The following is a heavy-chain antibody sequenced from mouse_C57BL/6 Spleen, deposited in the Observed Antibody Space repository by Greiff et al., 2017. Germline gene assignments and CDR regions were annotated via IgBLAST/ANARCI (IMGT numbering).Heavy chain of an antibody. V-gene: IGHV5-17*01. D-gene: IGHD2-2*01. Sequence: EVMLVESGGGLVKPGGSLKLSCAASGFTFSDYRMHWVRQAPEKGLEWVAYISSGSSTIYYADTVKGRFTISRDNAKNTLFLQMTSLRSEDTAMYYCARHGYDGYFDYWGQGTTLTVSS. CDR1: GFTFSDYR. J-gene: IGHJ2*01. CDR2: ISSGSSTI. CDR3: ARHGYDGYFDY.